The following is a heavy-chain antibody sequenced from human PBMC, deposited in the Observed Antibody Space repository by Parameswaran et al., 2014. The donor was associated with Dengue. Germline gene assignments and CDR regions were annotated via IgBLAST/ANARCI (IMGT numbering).Heavy chain of an antibody. J-gene: IGHJ5*01. Sequence: WVRQAPGQGLEWMGGINPLFGTTAYAQKFQGRVTITADESRTTAYMELSSLRSEDTAIFYCCRESRHILTGSFSDSWGQGTLVTVSS. CDR3: CRESRHILTGSFSDS. D-gene: IGHD3-9*01. V-gene: IGHV1-69*01. CDR2: INPLFGTT.